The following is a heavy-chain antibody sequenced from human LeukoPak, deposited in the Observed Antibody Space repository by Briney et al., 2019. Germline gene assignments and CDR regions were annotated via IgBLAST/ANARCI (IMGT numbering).Heavy chain of an antibody. V-gene: IGHV3-23*01. D-gene: IGHD3-10*01. Sequence: GGSLRLSCAASGFTFSNYVMSWVRQAPGKGLEWVSAISGSGGSTYYADSVKGRFTVSRDNSKNTLYLQMNSLGAEDTAVYYCAKQTRITMVRGVISHYYYGMDVWGQGTTVTVSS. CDR1: GFTFSNYV. CDR2: ISGSGGST. CDR3: AKQTRITMVRGVISHYYYGMDV. J-gene: IGHJ6*02.